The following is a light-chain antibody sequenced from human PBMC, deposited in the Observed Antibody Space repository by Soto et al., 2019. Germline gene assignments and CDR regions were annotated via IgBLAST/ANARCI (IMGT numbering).Light chain of an antibody. V-gene: IGLV2-14*01. CDR2: EVN. J-gene: IGLJ1*01. Sequence: QSALTRPASVSGSPGQSVTISCTGTSSDVGGYNFVSWYRQLPGEAPKLMIFEVNNRPSGVSNRFSGSKSGNTASLAISGLQTEDEADYYCCSYTTTSAYVFGTGTKVTVL. CDR3: CSYTTTSAYV. CDR1: SSDVGGYNF.